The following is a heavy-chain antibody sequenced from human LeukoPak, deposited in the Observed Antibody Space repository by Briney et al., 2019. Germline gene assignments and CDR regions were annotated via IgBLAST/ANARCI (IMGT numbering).Heavy chain of an antibody. V-gene: IGHV3-53*01. CDR2: ISSGGST. Sequence: GGSLRLSCAVSGFIVSSNYMSWVRQAPGKGLEWVSLISSGGSTYYAGSVKGRFTISRDNSNNTLYLQMNSLRAEDTAVFYCATGGNYELNYWGQGTLVTVSS. J-gene: IGHJ4*02. D-gene: IGHD1-7*01. CDR3: ATGGNYELNY. CDR1: GFIVSSNY.